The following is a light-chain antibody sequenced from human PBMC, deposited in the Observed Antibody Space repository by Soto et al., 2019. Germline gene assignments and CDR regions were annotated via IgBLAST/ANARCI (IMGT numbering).Light chain of an antibody. V-gene: IGLV2-23*02. J-gene: IGLJ1*01. CDR1: SGDIGTYNL. Sequence: QSALTQPASVSGSPGQSITISCTGTSGDIGTYNLVSWYQQRPGRAPKLFIFEVNKRPSGVSNRFSASKSGNTASLTISGLQAEDEADYYCCSYAGSYVYVFGTGTKLTVL. CDR2: EVN. CDR3: CSYAGSYVYV.